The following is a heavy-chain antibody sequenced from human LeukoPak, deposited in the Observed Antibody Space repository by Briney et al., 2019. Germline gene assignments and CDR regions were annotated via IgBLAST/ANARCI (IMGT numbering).Heavy chain of an antibody. CDR2: MKEDGGEK. D-gene: IGHD6-6*01. CDR3: ARGVYAFDY. CDR1: GFTFSSYW. J-gene: IGHJ4*02. V-gene: IGHV3-7*01. Sequence: GGSLRRSCAASGFTFSSYWMSWVRQAPGKGLEWVANMKEDGGEKYYVDSVKGRFTISRDNVKNSLYLQMNSLRAEDTAVYYCARGVYAFDYWGQGTLVTVSS.